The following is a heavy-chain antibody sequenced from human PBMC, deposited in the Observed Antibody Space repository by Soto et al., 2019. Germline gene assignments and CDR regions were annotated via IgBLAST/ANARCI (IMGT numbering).Heavy chain of an antibody. Sequence: QVQLVQSGGEVKRPGASVKVSCKTSGYTFSNYGITWVRQAPGQPLEWLGWISLYSDGTNYAQKFQGRVSMTTDTSTTTADMELRSLRSDDTAVYYCARVVPGAEAWFSPWGQGTLVTVSS. CDR1: GYTFSNYG. J-gene: IGHJ5*02. D-gene: IGHD2-2*01. CDR2: ISLYSDGT. CDR3: ARVVPGAEAWFSP. V-gene: IGHV1-18*01.